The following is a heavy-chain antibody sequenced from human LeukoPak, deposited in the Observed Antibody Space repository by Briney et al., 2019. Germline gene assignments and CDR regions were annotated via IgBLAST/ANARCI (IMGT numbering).Heavy chain of an antibody. J-gene: IGHJ6*03. V-gene: IGHV4-59*01. CDR3: ARAPYYYYMDV. CDR2: IYHSGST. Sequence: PSETLSLTCTVSGGSISSYYWSWIRQPPGKGLEWIGYIYHSGSTNYNPSLKSRVTISVDTSKNQFSLKVSSGTAADTAAYYCARAPYYYYMDVWGKGTTVTVSS. CDR1: GGSISSYY.